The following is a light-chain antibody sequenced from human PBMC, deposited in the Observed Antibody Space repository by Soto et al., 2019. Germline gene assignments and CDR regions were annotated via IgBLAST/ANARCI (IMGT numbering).Light chain of an antibody. CDR3: SSYTTSSTRV. CDR2: EVS. CDR1: SSDVGGYNY. Sequence: QSALTQPASVSGSPGQSITIPCTGTSSDVGGYNYVSWYQQHPGKAPKLMIYEVSNRPSGVSNRFSGSKSGNTASLTISGLQAEDEADYYCSSYTTSSTRVFGGGTKLTV. V-gene: IGLV2-14*01. J-gene: IGLJ3*02.